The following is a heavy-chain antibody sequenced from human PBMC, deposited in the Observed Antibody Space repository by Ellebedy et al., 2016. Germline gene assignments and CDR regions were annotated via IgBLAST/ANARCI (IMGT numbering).Heavy chain of an antibody. J-gene: IGHJ4*02. D-gene: IGHD4-11*01. CDR2: ISGSGGST. CDR1: GFTFSSYA. CDR3: AKGPRPTTVDY. V-gene: IGHV3-23*01. Sequence: GESLKISCAASGFTFSSYAMSWVRQAPGKGLEWVSAISGSGGSTYYADSVKGRFTISRDNSKNTLYLQMNSLRAEDTAVYYCAKGPRPTTVDYWGQGTLVTVSS.